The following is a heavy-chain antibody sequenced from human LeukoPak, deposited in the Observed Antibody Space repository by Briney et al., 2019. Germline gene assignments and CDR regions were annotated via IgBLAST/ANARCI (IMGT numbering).Heavy chain of an antibody. CDR2: IYHSGST. CDR3: ARGLGSGERSGAFDI. CDR1: GYSISSGYY. J-gene: IGHJ3*02. V-gene: IGHV4-38-2*02. D-gene: IGHD3-10*01. Sequence: PSETLSLTCTVSGYSISSGYYWGWIRQPPGKGLEWIGSIYHSGSTYYNPSLKSRVTISVDTSKNQFSLKLSSVTAADTAVYYCARGLGSGERSGAFDIWGQGTMVTVSS.